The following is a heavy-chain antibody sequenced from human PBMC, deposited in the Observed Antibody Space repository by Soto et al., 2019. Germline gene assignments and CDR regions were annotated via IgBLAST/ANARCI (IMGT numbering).Heavy chain of an antibody. Sequence: GGSLRLSCAASGFTFSSYGMHWVRQAPGKGLEWVAVISYDGSNKYYADSVKGRFTISRDNSKNTLYLQMNSLRAEDTAVYYCAKDHCSSTSCSSDYLGQGTLVTVSS. D-gene: IGHD2-2*01. J-gene: IGHJ4*02. CDR3: AKDHCSSTSCSSDY. CDR1: GFTFSSYG. CDR2: ISYDGSNK. V-gene: IGHV3-30*18.